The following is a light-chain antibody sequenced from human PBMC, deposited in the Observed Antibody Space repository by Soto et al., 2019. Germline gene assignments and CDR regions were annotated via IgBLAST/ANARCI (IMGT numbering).Light chain of an antibody. CDR1: QGISSY. V-gene: IGKV1-9*01. J-gene: IGKJ5*01. CDR2: AAS. Sequence: HLTQSPSSLSASVGDIVTMTCRASQGISSYLAWYQQKPGKAPKLLIYAASTLQSGVPSRFSGSGSGTDSTLTISSLQPEDFATYYCQQLDSYPITFGQGTRLEI. CDR3: QQLDSYPIT.